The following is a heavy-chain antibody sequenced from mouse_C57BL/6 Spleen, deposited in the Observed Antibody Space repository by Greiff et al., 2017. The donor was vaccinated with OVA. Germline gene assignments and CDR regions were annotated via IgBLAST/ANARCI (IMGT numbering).Heavy chain of an antibody. CDR3: ARWGGNYEVSFDY. CDR1: GYTFTSYW. D-gene: IGHD2-1*01. V-gene: IGHV1-69*01. J-gene: IGHJ2*01. Sequence: QVQLKQPGAELVMPGASVKLSCKASGYTFTSYWMHWVKQRPGQGLEWIGEIDPSDSYTNYNQKFKGKSTLTVDKSSSTAYMQLSSLTSEDSAVYYCARWGGNYEVSFDYWGQGTTLTVSS. CDR2: IDPSDSYT.